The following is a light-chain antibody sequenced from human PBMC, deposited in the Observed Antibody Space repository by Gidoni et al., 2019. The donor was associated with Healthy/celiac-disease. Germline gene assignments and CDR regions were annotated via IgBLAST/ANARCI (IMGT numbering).Light chain of an antibody. V-gene: IGLV1-47*01. J-gene: IGLJ1*01. CDR1: SSNSGSNY. Sequence: QSVLTQPPSASGTPGQRVTISCSGSSSNSGSNYVYWYQQLPGTAPKLLIYRNNQRPSGVPDRFSGSKSGTSASLAISGLRSEDEADYYCAAWDDSLSGEVFGTGTKVXV. CDR3: AAWDDSLSGEV. CDR2: RNN.